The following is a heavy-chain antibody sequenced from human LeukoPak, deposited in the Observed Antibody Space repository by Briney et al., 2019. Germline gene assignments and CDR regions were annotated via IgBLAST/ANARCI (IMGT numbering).Heavy chain of an antibody. CDR1: GGSISSYY. J-gene: IGHJ6*02. Sequence: SETLSLTCTVSGGSISSYYWSWIRQPPGKGLEWIGYIYYSGSTNYNPSLKSRVTISVDTSKNQFSLKLSSVTAADTAVYYCARFGRTHYYYYGMDAWGQGTTVTVSS. CDR3: ARFGRTHYYYYGMDA. CDR2: IYYSGST. D-gene: IGHD1-14*01. V-gene: IGHV4-59*01.